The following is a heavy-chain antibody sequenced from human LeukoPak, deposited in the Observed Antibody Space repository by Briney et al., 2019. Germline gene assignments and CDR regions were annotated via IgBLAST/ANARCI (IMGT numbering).Heavy chain of an antibody. CDR3: XXSMSETYXXGXXSXXXVY. J-gene: IGHJ4*02. D-gene: IGHD3-10*01. CDR2: IYPGDSDT. CDR1: GYSFTSYW. Sequence: GESLKISCKGSGYSFTSYWIGWVRQMPGKGLEWMGIIYPGDSDTRYSPSFQGQVTISADKSISTAYLQWSSLKASDTAMYSCXXSMSETYXXGXXSXXXVYWGQGTLVTVSS. V-gene: IGHV5-51*01.